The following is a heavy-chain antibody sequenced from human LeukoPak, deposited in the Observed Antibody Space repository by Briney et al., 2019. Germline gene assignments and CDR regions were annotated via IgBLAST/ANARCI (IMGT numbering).Heavy chain of an antibody. Sequence: ASVKVSCKASGYSFTSYGFSWVRQAPGQGLEWMGWISTYHGNTNYAQNFQGRVTMTTDTSTSTAYMELRSLRSDDTAAYYCARGSYGDHAFDYWGQGALVTVSS. CDR1: GYSFTSYG. CDR2: ISTYHGNT. V-gene: IGHV1-18*01. CDR3: ARGSYGDHAFDY. D-gene: IGHD4-17*01. J-gene: IGHJ4*02.